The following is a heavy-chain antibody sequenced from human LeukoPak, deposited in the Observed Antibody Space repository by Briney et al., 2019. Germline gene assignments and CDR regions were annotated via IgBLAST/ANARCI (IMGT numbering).Heavy chain of an antibody. J-gene: IGHJ4*02. D-gene: IGHD2/OR15-2a*01. CDR2: ISSSSSYI. V-gene: IGHV3-21*01. CDR3: ERDPQNTVCY. Sequence: GGSLRLSCAASAFTFSSYSMNWVRQAPGKGLEWVSSISSSSSYIYYADSVKGRFTISRDNAKNSLYLQMNSLRAEDTAVYYCERDPQNTVCYWVQGTLVTVSS. CDR1: AFTFSSYS.